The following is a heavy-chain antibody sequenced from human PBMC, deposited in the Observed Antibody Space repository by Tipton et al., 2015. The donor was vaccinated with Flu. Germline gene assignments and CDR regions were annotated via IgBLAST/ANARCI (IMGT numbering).Heavy chain of an antibody. CDR3: ARGRGYCSTTTCLLRFDF. CDR2: IYSGGST. Sequence: QLVQSGGGLIQRGGSLRLSCAVSGFTVSSNYMTWVRQAPGKGLEWVSVIYSGGSTYYAGSVRGRFTISRDNSKNTLYLQMNSLGVDDTAVYYCARGRGYCSTTTCLLRFDFWGQGTLVTVSS. V-gene: IGHV3-53*01. J-gene: IGHJ4*02. D-gene: IGHD2-2*01. CDR1: GFTVSSNY.